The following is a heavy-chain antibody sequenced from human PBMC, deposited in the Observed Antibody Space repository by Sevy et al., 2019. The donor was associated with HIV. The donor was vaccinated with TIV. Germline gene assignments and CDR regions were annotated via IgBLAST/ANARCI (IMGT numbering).Heavy chain of an antibody. CDR1: GGTITSGSYY. J-gene: IGHJ2*01. CDR3: AREADYYGSGSYRFFDL. D-gene: IGHD3-10*01. CDR2: IFPSGST. V-gene: IGHV4-61*02. Sequence: SETLSLTCTVSGGTITSGSYYFTWIRQPAGKRLEWIGRIFPSGSTDYNPSLKSRITMSVDTSKNQFSLNLRSVTATDTAVYYCAREADYYGSGSYRFFDLWGRRTLVTVSS.